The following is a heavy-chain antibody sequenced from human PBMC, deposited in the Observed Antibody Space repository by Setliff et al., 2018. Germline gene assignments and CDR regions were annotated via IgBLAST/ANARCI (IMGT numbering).Heavy chain of an antibody. D-gene: IGHD2-21*01. J-gene: IGHJ4*02. V-gene: IGHV3-23*01. CDR3: AKDRVNDGFWDFDS. CDR2: VIQGGQG. Sequence: GGSLRLSCTASGFTFNKHWMAWVRKVPGKGLEWVASVIQGGQGGCAGSLRGRCSISRDNSKKTVLLQMSNLRAEDTATYYCAKDRVNDGFWDFDSWGQGIVVTVS. CDR1: GFTFNKHW.